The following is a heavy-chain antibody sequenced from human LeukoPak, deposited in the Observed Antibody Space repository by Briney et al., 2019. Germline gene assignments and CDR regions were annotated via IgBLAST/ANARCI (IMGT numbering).Heavy chain of an antibody. J-gene: IGHJ3*02. CDR1: GSTFSTYI. CDR2: ISGSSGHI. V-gene: IGHV3-21*01. D-gene: IGHD6-19*01. Sequence: PGGSLRLCCAASGSTFSTYIMNWVRQAPGKGLEWVSSISGSSGHIYYAGSVKGRFTISRDNAKNALYLQMNSLRAEDTAVYYCVREGGGWRGDAFDIWGQGTMVTVSS. CDR3: VREGGGWRGDAFDI.